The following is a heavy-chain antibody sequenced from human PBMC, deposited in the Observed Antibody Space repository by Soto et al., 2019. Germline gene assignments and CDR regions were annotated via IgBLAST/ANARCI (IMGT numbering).Heavy chain of an antibody. D-gene: IGHD2-2*01. CDR3: ARGSYPQDCSSTSCYPSLDY. Sequence: SETLSLTCTVSGGSISSGGYYWSWIRQHPGKGLEWIGYIYYSGSTYYNPSLKSRVTISVDTSKNQFSLKLSSVTAADTAVYYCARGSYPQDCSSTSCYPSLDYCGKGTLVTVYS. CDR1: GGSISSGGYY. V-gene: IGHV4-31*03. CDR2: IYYSGST. J-gene: IGHJ4*02.